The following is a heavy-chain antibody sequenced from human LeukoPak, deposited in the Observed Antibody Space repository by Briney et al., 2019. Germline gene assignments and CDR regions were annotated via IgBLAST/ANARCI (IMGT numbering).Heavy chain of an antibody. CDR2: ISGSGGST. V-gene: IGHV3-23*01. CDR3: AKDRSKKSYGDYVDY. CDR1: GFSFSNYG. J-gene: IGHJ4*02. Sequence: GGSLRLSCAASGFSFSNYGMSWVRQAPGKGLEWVSAISGSGGSTYYADSVKGRFTISRDNSKNTLYLQMNSLRAEDTAVYYCAKDRSKKSYGDYVDYWGQGTLVTVSS. D-gene: IGHD4-17*01.